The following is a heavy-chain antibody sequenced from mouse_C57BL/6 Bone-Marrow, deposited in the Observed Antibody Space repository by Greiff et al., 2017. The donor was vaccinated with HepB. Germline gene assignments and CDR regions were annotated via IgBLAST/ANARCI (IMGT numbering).Heavy chain of an antibody. CDR2: IDPDTGGT. Sequence: IQLQQSGAELVRPGASVTLSCKASGYTFTDYEMHWVKQTPGHGLEWIGAIDPDTGGTAYNQKFKGKAILTADKSSSTAYMELRSLTSEDSAVYYCTTPLGYFDYWGQGTTLTVSS. J-gene: IGHJ2*01. V-gene: IGHV1-15*01. CDR3: TTPLGYFDY. D-gene: IGHD3-1*01. CDR1: GYTFTDYE.